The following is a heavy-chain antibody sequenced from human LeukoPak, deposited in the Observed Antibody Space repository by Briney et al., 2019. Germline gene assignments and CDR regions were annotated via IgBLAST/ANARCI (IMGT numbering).Heavy chain of an antibody. V-gene: IGHV3-23*01. J-gene: IGHJ4*02. Sequence: PGGSLRLSCVASGFTFSSYAMSWVRQAPGKGLEWVSSISGSGGDTYYADSVKGRFTISRDNSKNTLYLQMNSLRAEDTAVHYCAKGTRTTPGTSFDYWGQGSLVSVAS. D-gene: IGHD6-13*01. CDR1: GFTFSSYA. CDR3: AKGTRTTPGTSFDY. CDR2: ISGSGGDT.